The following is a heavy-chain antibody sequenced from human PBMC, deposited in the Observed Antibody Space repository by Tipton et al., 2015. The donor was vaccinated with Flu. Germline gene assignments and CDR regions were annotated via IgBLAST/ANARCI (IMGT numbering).Heavy chain of an antibody. CDR1: GFTFRSHY. CDR2: INGAGSTT. D-gene: IGHD1-1*01. Sequence: GSLRLSCAASGFTFRSHYIHWVRQAPGKGLEWVSRINGAGSTTSYADSVKGRFTMSRDNAENTVSLQMNSLRVEDTAVYYCLRGALELTTDWSRYWYLDLWGRGTLVTVSS. CDR3: LRGALELTTDWSRYWYLDL. V-gene: IGHV3-74*01. J-gene: IGHJ2*01.